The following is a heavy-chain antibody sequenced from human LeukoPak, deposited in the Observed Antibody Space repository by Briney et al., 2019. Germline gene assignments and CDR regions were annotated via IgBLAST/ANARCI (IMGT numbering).Heavy chain of an antibody. Sequence: SGTLSLTCAVSGGSISSSNWWSWVRQPPGKGLEWIGYIYYSGSTYYNPSLKSRVTISVDTSKNQFSLKLSSVTAADTAVYYCALGYCGGGSCYAREYFQHWGQGTLVTVSS. CDR3: ALGYCGGGSCYAREYFQH. V-gene: IGHV4-4*02. D-gene: IGHD2-15*01. J-gene: IGHJ1*01. CDR2: IYYSGST. CDR1: GGSISSSNW.